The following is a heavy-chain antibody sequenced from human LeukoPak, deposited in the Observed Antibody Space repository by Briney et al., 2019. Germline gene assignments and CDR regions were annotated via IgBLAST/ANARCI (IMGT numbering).Heavy chain of an antibody. D-gene: IGHD3-10*01. Sequence: GESLRLSCAASGFTFSSYGMHWVRQAPGKGLEWVAVISYDGSNKYYADSVKGRFTISRDNAKNTVFLQMNSLRVEDTALYYCSRGDSGLGTHMFYYWGQGTLVTVSS. J-gene: IGHJ4*02. V-gene: IGHV3-30*03. CDR3: SRGDSGLGTHMFYY. CDR1: GFTFSSYG. CDR2: ISYDGSNK.